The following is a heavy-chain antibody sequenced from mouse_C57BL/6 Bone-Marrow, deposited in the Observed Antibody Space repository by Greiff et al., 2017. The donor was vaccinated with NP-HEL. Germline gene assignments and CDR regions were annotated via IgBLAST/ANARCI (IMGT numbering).Heavy chain of an antibody. V-gene: IGHV5-4*03. CDR3: ARGARFDY. CDR2: ISDGGSYT. Sequence: DVMLVESGGGLVKPGGSLKLSCAASGFTFSSYAMSWVRQTPEKRLEWVATISDGGSYTYYPDNVKGRFTISRDNAKNNLYLQMSHLKSEDTAMYYCARGARFDYWGQGTTLTVSS. J-gene: IGHJ2*01. CDR1: GFTFSSYA.